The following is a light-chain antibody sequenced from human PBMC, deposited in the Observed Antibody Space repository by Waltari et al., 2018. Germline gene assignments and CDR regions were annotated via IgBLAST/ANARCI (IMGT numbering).Light chain of an antibody. CDR1: QCISNC. V-gene: IGKV1-39*01. CDR2: AAS. CDR3: QQSYNTPPVT. Sequence: DILMTQSPSSLSASLGDRVTITCRASQCISNCLNRYQQKPGKAPNLLIYAASSLETGVPSRFSGSGSGTDFTLTISSLQPDDFGTYYCQQSYNTPPVTFGPGTKVDIK. J-gene: IGKJ1*01.